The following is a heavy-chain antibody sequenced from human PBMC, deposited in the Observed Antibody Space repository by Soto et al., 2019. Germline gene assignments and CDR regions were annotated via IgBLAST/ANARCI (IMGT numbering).Heavy chain of an antibody. Sequence: QVQLVQSGAEVKKPGSSVKVSCKASGGTFSSYTISWVRQAPGQGLEWMGRIIPILGIANYAQKFQGRVTITADKYTSTASMELSSLRSEDMAVYYCARDGGYVWGSYRYLDYWGQGTLVTVSS. V-gene: IGHV1-69*08. CDR1: GGTFSSYT. J-gene: IGHJ4*02. CDR3: ARDGGYVWGSYRYLDY. D-gene: IGHD3-16*02. CDR2: IIPILGIA.